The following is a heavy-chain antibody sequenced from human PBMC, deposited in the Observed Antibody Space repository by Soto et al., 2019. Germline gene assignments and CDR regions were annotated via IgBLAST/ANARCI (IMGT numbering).Heavy chain of an antibody. CDR3: TPQPPIPIFGVATPFFYYYGMDV. J-gene: IGHJ6*02. CDR2: IRSKAYGGTT. D-gene: IGHD3-3*01. V-gene: IGHV3-49*04. Sequence: GGSLRLSCTASGFTFGDYAMSWVRQAPGKGLEWVGFIRSKAYGGTTEYAASVKGRFTISRDDSKSIAYLQMNSLKTGDTAVYYCTPQPPIPIFGVATPFFYYYGMDVWGQGTTVTVSS. CDR1: GFTFGDYA.